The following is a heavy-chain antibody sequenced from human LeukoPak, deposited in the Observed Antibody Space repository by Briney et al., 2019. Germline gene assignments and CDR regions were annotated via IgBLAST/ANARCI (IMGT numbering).Heavy chain of an antibody. D-gene: IGHD5-24*01. V-gene: IGHV1-2*02. CDR3: AAMATTYEGFDY. Sequence: ASVKVSFKASGYTFTGYYMHWVRQAPGQGLEWMGWINPNSGGTNYAQKFQGRVTMTRDTSISTAYMELSRLRSDDTAVYYCAAMATTYEGFDYWGQGTLVTVSS. CDR1: GYTFTGYY. J-gene: IGHJ4*02. CDR2: INPNSGGT.